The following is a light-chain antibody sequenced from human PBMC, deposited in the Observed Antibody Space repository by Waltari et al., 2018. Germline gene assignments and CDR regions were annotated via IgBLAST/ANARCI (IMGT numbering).Light chain of an antibody. Sequence: QSALTPPASVSGSPGPSTPISSPGTSRDVGSYNLVPWYQQHPGKAPKLMIYEGSKRPSGVSNRFSGSKSGNTASLTISGLQAEDEADYYCCSYAGSSTWVFGGGTKLTVL. CDR3: CSYAGSSTWV. V-gene: IGLV2-23*01. CDR2: EGS. J-gene: IGLJ3*02. CDR1: SRDVGSYNL.